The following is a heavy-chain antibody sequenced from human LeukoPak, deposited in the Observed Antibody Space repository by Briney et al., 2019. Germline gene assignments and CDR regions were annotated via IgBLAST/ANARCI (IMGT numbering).Heavy chain of an antibody. Sequence: GGSLRLSCAASGFTFSDYYMSWLRQAPGKGLEWVSYISSSGSTIYYADSVKGRFTISRDNAKNSLYLQMNSLRAEDTAVYYCARRNYDFWSGYYFGHVYYYYYMDVWGKGTTVTVSS. CDR2: ISSSGSTI. CDR3: ARRNYDFWSGYYFGHVYYYYYMDV. J-gene: IGHJ6*03. D-gene: IGHD3-3*01. CDR1: GFTFSDYY. V-gene: IGHV3-11*01.